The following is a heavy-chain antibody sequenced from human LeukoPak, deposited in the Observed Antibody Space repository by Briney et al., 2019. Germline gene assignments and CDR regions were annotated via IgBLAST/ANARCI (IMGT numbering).Heavy chain of an antibody. CDR1: ECTYSSYW. J-gene: IGHJ4*02. V-gene: IGHV3-7*04. CDR2: INQDGSVK. CDR3: ARDYYGSVDY. Sequence: GGSLRLSGAASECTYSSYWMSWVRQAPGKGLEWVANINQDGSVKSYVDSVKGRFTISRDSAKNSLYLQMNTLRAEDTAVYYCARDYYGSVDYWGQGTLVTVSA. D-gene: IGHD3-10*01.